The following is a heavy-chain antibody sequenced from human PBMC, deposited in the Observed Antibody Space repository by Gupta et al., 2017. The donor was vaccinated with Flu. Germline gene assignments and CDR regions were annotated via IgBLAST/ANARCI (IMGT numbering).Heavy chain of an antibody. D-gene: IGHD5-12*01. V-gene: IGHV6-1*01. CDR2: TYYRSKWYN. Sequence: QVQLQQSGPGLVKPSQTLSLTCAIPGDSVASNSAAWNWKRQSPSRGLEWLGKTYYRSKWYNDYAVSVKSRITIDPDTSKNQFSLQLNSVTPEDTAVYYCARGAYIGYVYAFDIWGQGTMVTVSS. J-gene: IGHJ3*02. CDR3: ARGAYIGYVYAFDI. CDR1: GDSVASNSAA.